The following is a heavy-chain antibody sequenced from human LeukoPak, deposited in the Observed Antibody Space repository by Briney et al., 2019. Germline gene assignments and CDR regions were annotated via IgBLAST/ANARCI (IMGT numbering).Heavy chain of an antibody. J-gene: IGHJ4*02. D-gene: IGHD6-19*01. Sequence: PGGSLRLSCAASGFTVSSNYMSWVRQAPGKGLEWVSVIYSGGSTYYADSVKGRFTISRDNSKNTLYLQMNSLRAEDTAVYYCARDVRAVAGREGDYWGQGTLVTVSS. V-gene: IGHV3-66*01. CDR2: IYSGGST. CDR3: ARDVRAVAGREGDY. CDR1: GFTVSSNY.